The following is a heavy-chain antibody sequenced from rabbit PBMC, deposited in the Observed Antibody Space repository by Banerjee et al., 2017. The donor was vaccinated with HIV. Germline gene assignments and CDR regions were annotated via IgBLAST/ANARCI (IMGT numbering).Heavy chain of an antibody. J-gene: IGHJ4*01. Sequence: RQAPGKGLEWIACINTISGDTVYATWAKGRFTISKTSSTTVTLQMTSLTAADTATYFCARDFDLWGQGTLVTVS. V-gene: IGHV1S40*01. CDR3: ARDFDL. CDR2: INTISGDT.